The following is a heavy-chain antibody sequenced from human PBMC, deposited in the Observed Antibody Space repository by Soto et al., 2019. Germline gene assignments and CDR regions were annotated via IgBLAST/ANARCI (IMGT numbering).Heavy chain of an antibody. J-gene: IGHJ4*02. CDR1: GYTFYSYG. D-gene: IGHD5-12*01. CDR2: INAFNGDT. V-gene: IGHV1-18*01. CDR3: ARGGRGDGYNYLAY. Sequence: QVHLVQSGPELKKPWASVKVSCKTSGYTFYSYGISWVRQAPGLGLEWVGWINAFNGDTNNAEKYQGRVTMTTDTSTTTVYMEVRNLRFDDTAVYYCARGGRGDGYNYLAYWGQGTLVTVSS.